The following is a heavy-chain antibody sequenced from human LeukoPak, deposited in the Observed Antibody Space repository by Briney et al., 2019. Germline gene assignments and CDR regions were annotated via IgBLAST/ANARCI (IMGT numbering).Heavy chain of an antibody. Sequence: ASVKVSCKASGYTFTGYYMHWVRQAPGQGLEWMGWINPNSDGTNYAQKFQGWVTMTRDTSISTAYMELSRLRSDDTAVYYCARGGSPEGYYYYGMDVWGQGTTVTVSS. V-gene: IGHV1-2*04. J-gene: IGHJ6*02. D-gene: IGHD3-10*01. CDR3: ARGGSPEGYYYYGMDV. CDR1: GYTFTGYY. CDR2: INPNSDGT.